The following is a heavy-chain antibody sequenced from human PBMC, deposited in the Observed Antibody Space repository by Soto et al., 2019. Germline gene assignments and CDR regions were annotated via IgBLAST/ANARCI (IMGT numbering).Heavy chain of an antibody. J-gene: IGHJ4*02. V-gene: IGHV1-69*02. CDR3: ATSYGSGYRAFDY. CDR1: GDTFAFHS. Sequence: QVQLVQSGAEVKRPGSSVKVSCKASGDTFAFHSINWLRQAPGLGLEWMGRINPILSMSNYAQRFQGRVTMTADKSTCTAYMVLSSLRSEDTAIYYCATSYGSGYRAFDYWGQGALVTVSS. CDR2: INPILSMS. D-gene: IGHD3-10*01.